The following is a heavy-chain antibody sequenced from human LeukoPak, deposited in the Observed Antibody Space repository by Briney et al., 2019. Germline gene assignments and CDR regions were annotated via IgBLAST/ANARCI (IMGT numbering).Heavy chain of an antibody. V-gene: IGHV3-30*18. Sequence: KTGRSLRLSCAASGFTFSSYGMHWVRQAPGKGLGWVAVISYDGSNKYYADCVKGRFTISRDNSKNTLYLQMNSLRAEDTAVYYCAKDALLWTYYYDSSGVDYWGQGTLVTVSS. J-gene: IGHJ4*02. CDR2: ISYDGSNK. D-gene: IGHD3-22*01. CDR3: AKDALLWTYYYDSSGVDY. CDR1: GFTFSSYG.